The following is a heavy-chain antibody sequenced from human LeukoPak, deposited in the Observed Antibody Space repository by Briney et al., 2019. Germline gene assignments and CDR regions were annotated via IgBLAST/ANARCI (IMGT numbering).Heavy chain of an antibody. CDR1: GFTFSSYA. J-gene: IGHJ4*02. Sequence: PGGSLRLSCAASGFTFSSYAMSWVRQAPGKGLEWVSAISGSGGRTYYADSVKGRFTISRDNSKNTLYLQMNSLRAEDTAVYYCASFIAVAGRFGFDYWGQGTLVTVSS. D-gene: IGHD6-19*01. CDR2: ISGSGGRT. V-gene: IGHV3-23*01. CDR3: ASFIAVAGRFGFDY.